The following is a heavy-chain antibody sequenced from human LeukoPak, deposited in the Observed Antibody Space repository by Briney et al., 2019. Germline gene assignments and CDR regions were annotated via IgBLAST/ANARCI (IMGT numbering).Heavy chain of an antibody. J-gene: IGHJ4*02. CDR1: GFTFSSYA. V-gene: IGHV3-30*01. CDR2: ISYDGGNK. Sequence: PGGSLRLSCAASGFTFSSYAMHWVRQAPGKGLEWVAVISYDGGNKYYADSVKGRFTISRDNSKNTLYLQMNSLRAEDTAVYYCARDKGQLVRGYYFDYWGQGTLVTVSS. CDR3: ARDKGQLVRGYYFDY. D-gene: IGHD6-6*01.